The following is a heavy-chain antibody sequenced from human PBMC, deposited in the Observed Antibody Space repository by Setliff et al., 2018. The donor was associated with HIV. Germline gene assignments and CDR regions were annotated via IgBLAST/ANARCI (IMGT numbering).Heavy chain of an antibody. Sequence: GGSLRLSCAASGFTFSSYGMHWVRQAPGKGLEWVAFIRYDGSNKYYADFVKGRFTISRDNSKNTLYLQMNSLRAEDTAVYYCAKDLVYYDTSGDLDYWGQGTLVTVSS. CDR2: IRYDGSNK. J-gene: IGHJ4*02. D-gene: IGHD3-22*01. CDR1: GFTFSSYG. V-gene: IGHV3-30*02. CDR3: AKDLVYYDTSGDLDY.